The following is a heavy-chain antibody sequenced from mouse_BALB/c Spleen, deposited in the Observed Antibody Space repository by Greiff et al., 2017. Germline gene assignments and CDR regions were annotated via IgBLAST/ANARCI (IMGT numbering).Heavy chain of an antibody. CDR2: ISSGSSTI. CDR1: GFTFSSFG. J-gene: IGHJ3*01. Sequence: EVKLMESGGGLVQPGGSRKLSCAASGFTFSSFGMHWVRQAPEKGLEWVAYISSGSSTIYYADTVKGRFTISRDNPKNTLFLQMTSLRSEDTAMYYCARSDYGYDEGWFAYWGQGTLVTVSA. D-gene: IGHD2-2*01. CDR3: ARSDYGYDEGWFAY. V-gene: IGHV5-17*02.